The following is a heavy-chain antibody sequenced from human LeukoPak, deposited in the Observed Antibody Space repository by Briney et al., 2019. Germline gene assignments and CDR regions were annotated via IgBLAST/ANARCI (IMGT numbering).Heavy chain of an antibody. CDR1: GFTFNSYW. J-gene: IGHJ4*02. Sequence: PGGSLRLSCAASGFTFNSYWMSWVRQAPGKGLEWVANIDPDGSEKQYGDSVKGRFTTSRDNANNSLYLQMNSLRAEDTAIYYCARIYYFGDNNWRYFDNWGQGTLVTVSS. CDR2: IDPDGSEK. CDR3: ARIYYFGDNNWRYFDN. V-gene: IGHV3-7*01. D-gene: IGHD3-10*01.